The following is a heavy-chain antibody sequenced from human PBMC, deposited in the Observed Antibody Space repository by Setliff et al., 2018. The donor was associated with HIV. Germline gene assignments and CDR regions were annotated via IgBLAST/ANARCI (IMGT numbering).Heavy chain of an antibody. CDR1: GASIRSSKW. J-gene: IGHJ4*02. V-gene: IGHV4-4*02. CDR2: IDEGGAT. Sequence: PSETLSLTCVVSGASIRSSKWWSWVRQSPGKRLQWIGEIDEGGATNYNPSLKSRVTVSVDTSKNQFSLEVKSMTAADTAVYYCAGGPGTTSIDYWAQGTLVTVSS. CDR3: AGGPGTTSIDY. D-gene: IGHD1-26*01.